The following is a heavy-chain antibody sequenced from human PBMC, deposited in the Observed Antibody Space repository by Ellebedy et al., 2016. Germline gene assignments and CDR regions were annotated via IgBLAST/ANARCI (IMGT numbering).Heavy chain of an antibody. J-gene: IGHJ6*03. V-gene: IGHV3-33*01. Sequence: GGSLRLXXAASGFTFSSYGMHWVRQAPGKGLEWVAVIWYDGSNKYYADSVKGRFTISRDNSKNTLYLQMNSLRAEDTAVYYCARASPGDNYGGKNYYYYYMDVWGKGTTVTVSS. CDR2: IWYDGSNK. D-gene: IGHD4-23*01. CDR1: GFTFSSYG. CDR3: ARASPGDNYGGKNYYYYYMDV.